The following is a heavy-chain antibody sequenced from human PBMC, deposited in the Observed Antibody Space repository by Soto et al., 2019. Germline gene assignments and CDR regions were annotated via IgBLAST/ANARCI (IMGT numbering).Heavy chain of an antibody. CDR3: ATGGDSSGDL. CDR1: GYSFTSYW. Sequence: PGESLKISCKGSGYSFTSYWISGVRQMPGKGLEWMGRIDPSDSYTNYSPSFQGHVTISADKSISTAYLQWSSLKASDTAMYYCATGGDSSGDLWGRGTLVTVSS. CDR2: IDPSDSYT. D-gene: IGHD3-22*01. J-gene: IGHJ2*01. V-gene: IGHV5-10-1*01.